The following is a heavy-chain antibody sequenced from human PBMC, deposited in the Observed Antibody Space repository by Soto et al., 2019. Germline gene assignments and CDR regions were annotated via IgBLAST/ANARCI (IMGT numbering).Heavy chain of an antibody. CDR3: ARYLHGQGFKV. J-gene: IGHJ4*02. Sequence: QVQLVQSGAEVKKPGASVKVSCKPSGDTFTNFDLNWVRQAAGKGLEWLGWMRANSGDRGHAQKFRDRVSLTRDTSMSTAYMDLSSLRAEDTAVYYCARYLHGQGFKVWGQGTLVIVSS. CDR2: MRANSGDR. V-gene: IGHV1-8*01. CDR1: GDTFTNFD. D-gene: IGHD2-15*01.